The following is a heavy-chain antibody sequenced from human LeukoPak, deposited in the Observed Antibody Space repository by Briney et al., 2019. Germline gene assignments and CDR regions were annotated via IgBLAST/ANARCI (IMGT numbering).Heavy chain of an antibody. CDR2: ISGSGSGGST. CDR3: ARGVVTAIRDYYYYMDV. V-gene: IGHV3-23*01. J-gene: IGHJ6*03. CDR1: GFTFSSSA. Sequence: GGSLRLSCAASGFTFSSSAMSWVRQAPGKGLEWVSSISGSGSGGSTYYADSVKGRFTISRDNAKNSLYLQMNSLRAEDTAVYYCARGVVTAIRDYYYYMDVWGKGTTVTVSS. D-gene: IGHD2-21*02.